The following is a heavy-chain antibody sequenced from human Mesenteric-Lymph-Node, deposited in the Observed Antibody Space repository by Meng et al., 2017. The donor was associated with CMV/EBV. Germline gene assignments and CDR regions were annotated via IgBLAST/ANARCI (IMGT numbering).Heavy chain of an antibody. J-gene: IGHJ4*02. CDR2: IRNSGTTT. CDR1: GFTFSDYY. V-gene: IGHV3-11*01. CDR3: ARGYQGFSRGTHSYFPPIDY. D-gene: IGHD5-18*01. Sequence: GESLKISCAASGFTFSDYYMTWVRQAPGKGLEWLSYIRNSGTTTYYAESVKGRFTVSRDNAKNSLFLQMSSLRAEDTAVYYCARGYQGFSRGTHSYFPPIDYWGQGKLVTVSS.